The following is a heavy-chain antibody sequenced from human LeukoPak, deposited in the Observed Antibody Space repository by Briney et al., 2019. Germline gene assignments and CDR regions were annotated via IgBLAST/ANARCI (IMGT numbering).Heavy chain of an antibody. CDR3: ARDWAPGYFDY. J-gene: IGHJ4*02. CDR1: GFTVSSNY. D-gene: IGHD3-16*01. Sequence: GGSLRLSCAASGFTVSSNYMSWVRQAPGKGLEWVSVIYSGGSTYYADSVKGRFTISRYNSKNTLYLQMNSLRAEDTAVYYCARDWAPGYFDYWGQGTLVTVSS. V-gene: IGHV3-66*01. CDR2: IYSGGST.